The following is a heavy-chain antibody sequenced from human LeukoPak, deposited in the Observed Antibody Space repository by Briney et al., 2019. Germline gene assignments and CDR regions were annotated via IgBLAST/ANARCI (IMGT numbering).Heavy chain of an antibody. CDR1: GYTFTGYY. CDR2: INPNSGGT. J-gene: IGHJ6*02. V-gene: IGHV1-2*02. CDR3: ARDLARVVAATGFYYYGMDV. Sequence: VASVKVSCKASGYTFTGYYMHWVRQAPGQGLEWMGWINPNSGGTNYAQKFQGRVTMTRDTSISTAYMELSRLRSDDTAVYYCARDLARVVAATGFYYYGMDVWGQGTTVTVP. D-gene: IGHD2-15*01.